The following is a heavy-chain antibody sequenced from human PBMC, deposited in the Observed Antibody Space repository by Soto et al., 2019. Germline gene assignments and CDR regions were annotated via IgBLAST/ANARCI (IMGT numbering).Heavy chain of an antibody. Sequence: EVQLLQSGGGLSQPGGSLRLSCAASGFTFSNFAMSWVRQAPGKGLEWVSAISNSGGRTYYADSVKGRFIVSRDNLKDTLYLQMNSLRAGDTAVYYCAKDIRYFDSTGYYGRDHWGQGTLVTVSS. D-gene: IGHD3-22*01. J-gene: IGHJ4*02. CDR1: GFTFSNFA. V-gene: IGHV3-23*01. CDR3: AKDIRYFDSTGYYGRDH. CDR2: ISNSGGRT.